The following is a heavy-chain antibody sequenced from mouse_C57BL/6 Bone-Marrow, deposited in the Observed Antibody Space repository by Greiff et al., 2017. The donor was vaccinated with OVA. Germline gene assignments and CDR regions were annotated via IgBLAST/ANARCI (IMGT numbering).Heavy chain of an antibody. CDR1: GFTFSDFY. D-gene: IGHD2-3*01. CDR2: SRNKANDYTT. V-gene: IGHV7-1*01. Sequence: EVMLVESGGGLVQSGRSLRLSCATSGFTFSDFYMEWVRQAPGKGLEWIAASRNKANDYTTEYSASVKGRFIVSRDTSQSILYLQMNALRAEDTAIYYCAGDADDGYYGFAYWGQGTLVTVSA. CDR3: AGDADDGYYGFAY. J-gene: IGHJ3*01.